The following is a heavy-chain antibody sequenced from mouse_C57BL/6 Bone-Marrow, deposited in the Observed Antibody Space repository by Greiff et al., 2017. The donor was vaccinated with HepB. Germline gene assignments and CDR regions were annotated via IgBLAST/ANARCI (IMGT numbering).Heavy chain of an antibody. J-gene: IGHJ3*01. Sequence: EVKLVESGGGLVKPGGSLKLSCAASGFTFSSYAMSWVRQTPEKRLEWVATISDGGSYTYYPDNVKGRFPISRDNAKNNLYLQMSHLKSEDTAMYYCARDLDEWFAYWGQGTLVTVSA. CDR1: GFTFSSYA. CDR3: ARDLDEWFAY. V-gene: IGHV5-4*01. CDR2: ISDGGSYT.